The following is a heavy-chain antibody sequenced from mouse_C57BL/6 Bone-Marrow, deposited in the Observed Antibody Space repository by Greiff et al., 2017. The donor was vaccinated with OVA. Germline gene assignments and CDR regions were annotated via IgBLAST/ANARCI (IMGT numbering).Heavy chain of an antibody. Sequence: EVQLQQSGTVLVRPGASVKMSCKTSGYTFTSYWMHWVKQRPGQGLEWIGAIYPGNSDTSYNQKFKGKATLTAVTSSSTAYMELSSLTTEDSAVYYCARSNYSDYVNYSMDYWGQGTSVTVSS. D-gene: IGHD2-13*01. V-gene: IGHV1-5*01. CDR2: IYPGNSDT. CDR3: ARSNYSDYVNYSMDY. J-gene: IGHJ4*01. CDR1: GYTFTSYW.